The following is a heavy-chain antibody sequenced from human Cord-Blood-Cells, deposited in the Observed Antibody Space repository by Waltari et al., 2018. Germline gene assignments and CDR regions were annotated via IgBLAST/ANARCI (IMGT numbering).Heavy chain of an antibody. J-gene: IGHJ4*02. CDR3: ARDTTSFVLRYFDWLFDY. V-gene: IGHV1-18*01. Sequence: QVQLVQSGAEVKKPGASVKVSCTASGYTFTSYGISWVRQAPGQGLEWMGWISAYNGNTNYAQKLQGRVTMTTDTSTSTAYMELRSLRSDDTAVCYCARDTTSFVLRYFDWLFDYWGQGTLVTVSS. CDR2: ISAYNGNT. D-gene: IGHD3-9*01. CDR1: GYTFTSYG.